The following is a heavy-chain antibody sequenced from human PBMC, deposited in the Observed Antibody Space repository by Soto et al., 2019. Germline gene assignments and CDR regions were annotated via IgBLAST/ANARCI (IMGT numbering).Heavy chain of an antibody. V-gene: IGHV3-15*07. CDR1: GFTFSNAW. J-gene: IGHJ4*01. CDR3: TTDSYITSIIVRFDY. Sequence: GGSLSLSCAASGFTFSNAWINWVRQAPGKGLEWVGRVKSKTDGGTTDFAAPVKGRFAISRDDSKNMVYLEMNSLKTEDTGTYYCTTDSYITSIIVRFDYWGHGTLVTVSS. D-gene: IGHD3-22*01. CDR2: VKSKTDGGTT.